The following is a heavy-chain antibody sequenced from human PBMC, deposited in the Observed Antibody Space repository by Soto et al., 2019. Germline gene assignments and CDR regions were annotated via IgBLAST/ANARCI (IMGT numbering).Heavy chain of an antibody. CDR2: ISTTSFFT. V-gene: IGHV3-21*01. Sequence: EVQLVESGGGLVKPGESLRLSCAASGFTFSSYDMHWVRQAPGGGLEWVSTISTTSFFTYYTDSVKGRFTISRDNAKNSLYLQMNSLRAEDTAVYYCARGDCSGGTCYLGYFDYWGQATLVTVSS. J-gene: IGHJ4*02. CDR3: ARGDCSGGTCYLGYFDY. D-gene: IGHD2-15*01. CDR1: GFTFSSYD.